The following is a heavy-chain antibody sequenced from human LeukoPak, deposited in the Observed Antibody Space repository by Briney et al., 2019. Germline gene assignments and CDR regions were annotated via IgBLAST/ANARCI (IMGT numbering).Heavy chain of an antibody. D-gene: IGHD5-18*01. V-gene: IGHV3-73*01. CDR1: GFTFSGSA. Sequence: GGSLKLSCAASGFTFSGSAIHWVRQAYGKGLEWVGRIRSKVNSYATGYGASVKGRFTISRDDSKNTAYLHMNSLKTEDTAVYYCTTMGSDTPMATHYWGQGTLVTVSS. J-gene: IGHJ4*02. CDR3: TTMGSDTPMATHY. CDR2: IRSKVNSYAT.